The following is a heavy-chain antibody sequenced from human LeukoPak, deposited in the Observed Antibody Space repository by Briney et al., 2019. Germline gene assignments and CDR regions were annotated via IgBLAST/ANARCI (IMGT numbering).Heavy chain of an antibody. CDR3: ARDLLLSGSYYWGGVFDY. CDR1: GFTFSSYG. J-gene: IGHJ4*02. D-gene: IGHD1-26*01. V-gene: IGHV3-33*01. CDR2: IWYDGSNK. Sequence: GRSLRLSCAASGFTFSSYGMHWVRQAPGKGLEWVAVIWYDGSNKYYADSVKGRFTISRDNSKNTLYLQMNSLRAEDTAVYYCARDLLLSGSYYWGGVFDYWGQGTLVTVSS.